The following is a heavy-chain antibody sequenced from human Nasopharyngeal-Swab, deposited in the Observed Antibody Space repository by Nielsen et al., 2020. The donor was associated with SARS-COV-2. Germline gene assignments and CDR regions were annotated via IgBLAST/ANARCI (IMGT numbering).Heavy chain of an antibody. V-gene: IGHV1-3*01. CDR2: INAGNGNT. D-gene: IGHD5-18*01. Sequence: ASVKVSCKASGYTFTSYAMHWVRQAPGQRLEWMGWINAGNGNTKYSQKFQGRVTITRDPSASTAYMELSSLRSEDTAVYYCAREYSYGYKLSFDYYYGMDVWDQGTTVTVSS. J-gene: IGHJ6*02. CDR1: GYTFTSYA. CDR3: AREYSYGYKLSFDYYYGMDV.